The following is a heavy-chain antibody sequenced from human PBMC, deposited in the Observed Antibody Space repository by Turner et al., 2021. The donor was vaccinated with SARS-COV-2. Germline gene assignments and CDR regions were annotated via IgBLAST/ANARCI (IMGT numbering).Heavy chain of an antibody. D-gene: IGHD1-1*01. CDR3: ARDKRYSIDY. Sequence: EVRLVESAGGLAQPGGSLRLSCAASGFTFSSYAINWVRQAPGKGLEWLSYISSGSTDIYYADSVRGRFTVSRDNARNSLYLQMNNLRAEDTAVYYCARDKRYSIDYWGQGTLVTVSS. V-gene: IGHV3-48*01. CDR2: ISSGSTDI. CDR1: GFTFSSYA. J-gene: IGHJ4*02.